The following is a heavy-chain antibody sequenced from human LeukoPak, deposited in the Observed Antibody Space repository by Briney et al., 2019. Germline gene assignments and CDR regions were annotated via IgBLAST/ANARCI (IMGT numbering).Heavy chain of an antibody. CDR3: ARHGVRLGSRPGRVTACGCFGY. CDR1: GYSFSNHW. J-gene: IGHJ4*02. Sequence: GESLKISCKGSGYSFSNHWIAWVRQMPGKGLEWMGIIFPGDSDSTYSPSFQGQVTISADKSSSTAYLQWSSLKASDSAMYYCARHGVRLGSRPGRVTACGCFGYWGQGTLVTVSS. CDR2: IFPGDSDS. D-gene: IGHD3-3*01. V-gene: IGHV5-51*01.